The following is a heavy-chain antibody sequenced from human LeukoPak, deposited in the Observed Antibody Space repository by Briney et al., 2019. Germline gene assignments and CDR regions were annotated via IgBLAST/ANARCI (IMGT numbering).Heavy chain of an antibody. CDR3: AKGSRAQGYYFDF. CDR1: GFTFSNYA. V-gene: IGHV3-23*01. D-gene: IGHD3-10*01. CDR2: ISGSGGST. J-gene: IGHJ4*02. Sequence: GGSLRLSCAASGFTFSNYAMSWVRQAPGKGLEWVSTISGSGGSTYYADSVKGRFTISRDNSKNTLYLQMNSLRAEDTAAYYCAKGSRAQGYYFDFWGQGTLVTVS.